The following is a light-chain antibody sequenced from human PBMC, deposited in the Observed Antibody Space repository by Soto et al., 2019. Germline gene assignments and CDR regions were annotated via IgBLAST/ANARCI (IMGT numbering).Light chain of an antibody. CDR3: QQYNSYPWT. V-gene: IGKV1-5*01. Sequence: DIQMTQSPSSLSASVGDRVTITCRASQSISSYLNWYQQKPGKAPKLLIYDASSLESGVPSRFSGSGSGTELTLTISSLQPDDFATYYCQQYNSYPWTFGQGTKV. CDR2: DAS. CDR1: QSISSY. J-gene: IGKJ1*01.